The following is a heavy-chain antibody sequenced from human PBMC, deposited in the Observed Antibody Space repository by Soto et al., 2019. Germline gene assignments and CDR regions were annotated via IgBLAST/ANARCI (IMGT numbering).Heavy chain of an antibody. D-gene: IGHD6-13*01. J-gene: IGHJ4*02. CDR3: ARDRVAAAGNFRGDY. CDR2: ISYDGSNK. CDR1: GFTFSSYA. V-gene: IGHV3-30-3*01. Sequence: QVQLVESGGGVVQPGRSLRLSCAASGFTFSSYAMHWVRQAPGKGLEWVAVISYDGSNKYYADSVKGRFTISRDNSKNTLYLQMNSLRAEDTAVYYCARDRVAAAGNFRGDYWGQGTLVTVSS.